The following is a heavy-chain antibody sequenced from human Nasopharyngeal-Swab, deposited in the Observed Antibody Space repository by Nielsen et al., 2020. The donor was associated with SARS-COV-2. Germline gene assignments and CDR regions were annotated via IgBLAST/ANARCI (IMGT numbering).Heavy chain of an antibody. CDR2: INTNTGNP. D-gene: IGHD3-3*01. V-gene: IGHV7-4-1*02. J-gene: IGHJ4*02. Sequence: ASVKVSCKASGCTFTSYAMNWVRQAPGQGLEWMGWINTNTGNPTYAQGFTGRFVFSLDTSVSTAYLQISSLKAEDTAVYYCARGTYYDFWSGSHTTFDYWGQGTLVTVSS. CDR3: ARGTYYDFWSGSHTTFDY. CDR1: GCTFTSYA.